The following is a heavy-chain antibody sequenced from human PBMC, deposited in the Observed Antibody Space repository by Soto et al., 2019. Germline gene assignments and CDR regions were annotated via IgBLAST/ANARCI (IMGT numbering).Heavy chain of an antibody. V-gene: IGHV3-66*01. D-gene: IGHD3-10*01. J-gene: IGHJ4*02. CDR3: ARDLYVSY. CDR2: IYSGGTT. CDR1: GFTVSSKS. Sequence: GSLRLSCAASGFTVSSKSMTWVRQAPGKGLEWVSVIYSGGTTYYADSVKGRFTISRDNSRNMLYLQMNSLRAEDTAVYYCARDLYVSYWGQGTLVTVSS.